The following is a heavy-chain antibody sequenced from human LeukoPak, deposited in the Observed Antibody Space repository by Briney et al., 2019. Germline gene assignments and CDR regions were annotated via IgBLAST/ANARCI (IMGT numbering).Heavy chain of an antibody. J-gene: IGHJ4*02. CDR2: ISGSGGST. CDR3: ARRSGVAVAGAFDY. V-gene: IGHV3-23*01. CDR1: GFTFSSYA. Sequence: QSGGSLRLSCAASGFTFSSYAMSWVRQAPGKGLEWVSAISGSGGSTYYADSVKGQFTISRDNSKNTLYLQMNSLRAEDTAVYFCARRSGVAVAGAFDYWGQGTLVTVSS. D-gene: IGHD6-19*01.